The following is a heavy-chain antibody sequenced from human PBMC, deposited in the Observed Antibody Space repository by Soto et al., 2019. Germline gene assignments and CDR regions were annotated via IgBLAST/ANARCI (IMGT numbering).Heavy chain of an antibody. D-gene: IGHD2-2*01. V-gene: IGHV3-30*18. J-gene: IGHJ4*02. CDR1: GLTFTSYS. CDR2: ISSDGNYE. CDR3: AKGPEGYCSSSSCYGYLDY. Sequence: GGSLRLSCAASGLTFTSYSMHWVRQAPGKGLEWVAIISSDGNYEYYADSLKGRFTISRDNSKNTLYLQINSLRGEDTALYYCAKGPEGYCSSSSCYGYLDYWGQGTLVTVSS.